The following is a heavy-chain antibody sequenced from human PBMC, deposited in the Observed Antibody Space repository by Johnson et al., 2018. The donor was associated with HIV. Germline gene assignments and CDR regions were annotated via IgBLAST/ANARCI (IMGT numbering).Heavy chain of an antibody. Sequence: VQLVESGGGLVQPGGSLRLSCAASGFTVSSNYMSWVRQAPGKGLEWVSVIYSGGSTYYADSVKGRFTISRDNSKNTLYLQMNSLRPEDTAVYYCAKETRDSRSAFDIWGQGTLVTVSS. J-gene: IGHJ3*02. D-gene: IGHD4-11*01. CDR2: IYSGGST. CDR3: AKETRDSRSAFDI. V-gene: IGHV3-66*01. CDR1: GFTVSSNY.